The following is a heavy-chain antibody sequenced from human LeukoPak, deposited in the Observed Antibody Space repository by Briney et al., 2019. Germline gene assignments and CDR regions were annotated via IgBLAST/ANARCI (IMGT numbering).Heavy chain of an antibody. D-gene: IGHD3-10*01. CDR2: IYYSGST. J-gene: IGHJ5*02. CDR1: GGSISSSSYY. Sequence: PSETLSLTCTVSGGSISSSSYYWGWIRQPPGKGLEWIGSIYYSGSTYYNPSLKRRVTISLDTSKNQFSLKLSSVTAADTAVYYCAKSLYGSGSYYNWFDPWGQGTLVTVSS. V-gene: IGHV4-39*07. CDR3: AKSLYGSGSYYNWFDP.